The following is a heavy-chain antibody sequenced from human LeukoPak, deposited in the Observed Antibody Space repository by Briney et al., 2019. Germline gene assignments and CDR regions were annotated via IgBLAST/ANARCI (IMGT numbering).Heavy chain of an antibody. CDR2: ISGSGGST. CDR3: AKGALSSQYYYDSSGYFLSLGY. J-gene: IGHJ4*02. V-gene: IGHV3-23*01. CDR1: GFTFSSYA. D-gene: IGHD3-22*01. Sequence: GGSLRLSCAASGFTFSSYAMSWVRQAPGKGLEWVSAISGSGGSTYYADSVKGRFTISRDNSKNTLYLQMNSLRAEDTAVYYCAKGALSSQYYYDSSGYFLSLGYWGQGTLVTVSS.